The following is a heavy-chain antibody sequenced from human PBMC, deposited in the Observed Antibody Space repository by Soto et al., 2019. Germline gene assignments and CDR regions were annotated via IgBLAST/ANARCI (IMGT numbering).Heavy chain of an antibody. CDR1: GGTFSSYA. V-gene: IGHV1-69*13. D-gene: IGHD3-10*01. J-gene: IGHJ6*02. CDR3: ARPGLNYYGSGSYYDYGMDV. CDR2: IIPIFGTA. Sequence: SVKVSCKASGGTFSSYAISWVRQAPGQGLEWMGGIIPIFGTANYAQKFQGRVTITADESTSTAYMELSSLKASDTAMYYCARPGLNYYGSGSYYDYGMDVWGQGTTVTAP.